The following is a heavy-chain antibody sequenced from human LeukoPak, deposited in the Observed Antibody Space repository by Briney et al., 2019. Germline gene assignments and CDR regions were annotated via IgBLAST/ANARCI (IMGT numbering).Heavy chain of an antibody. CDR3: ARGREAAAGYGMDV. V-gene: IGHV4-4*02. Sequence: SETLSLTCAVSGGPISSSNWWSWVRQPPGKGLEWIGEISQSETTNYNPSLKSRVTISVDTSKNQFSLKLSSVTAADTAVYYCARGREAAAGYGMDVWGQGTTVTVSS. J-gene: IGHJ6*02. CDR2: ISQSETT. D-gene: IGHD6-13*01. CDR1: GGPISSSNW.